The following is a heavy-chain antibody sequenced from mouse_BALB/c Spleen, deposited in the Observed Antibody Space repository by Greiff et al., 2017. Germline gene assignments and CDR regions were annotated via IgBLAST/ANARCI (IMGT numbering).Heavy chain of an antibody. J-gene: IGHJ1*01. CDR2: ISSGGST. D-gene: IGHD1-1*01. CDR3: ARVYYYGSRGYFDV. Sequence: EVMLVESGGGLVKPGGSLKLSCAASGFTFSSYAMSWVRQTPEKRLEWVASISSGGSTYYPDSVKGRFTISRDNARNILYLQMSSLRSEDTAMYYCARVYYYGSRGYFDVWGAGTTVTVSS. V-gene: IGHV5-6-5*01. CDR1: GFTFSSYA.